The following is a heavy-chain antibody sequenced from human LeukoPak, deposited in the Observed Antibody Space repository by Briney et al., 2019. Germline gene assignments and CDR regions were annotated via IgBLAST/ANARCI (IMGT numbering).Heavy chain of an antibody. CDR3: AREALLNHFGDY. CDR2: ISGGGCTI. V-gene: IGHV3-48*04. D-gene: IGHD1-26*01. J-gene: IGHJ4*02. CDR1: GFSFISYR. Sequence: SGGSLRLSCAASGFSFISYRMSWVRQAPGKGLEWVSYISGGGCTIYYADSVKGRFTISRDNAKNSLYLQMNSLRAEDTAVYYCAREALLNHFGDYWGQGTLVTVSS.